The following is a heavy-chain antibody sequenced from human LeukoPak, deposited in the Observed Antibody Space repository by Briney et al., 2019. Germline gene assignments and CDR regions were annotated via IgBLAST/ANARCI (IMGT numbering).Heavy chain of an antibody. J-gene: IGHJ3*02. CDR1: GGSFSGYY. Sequence: TSETLSLTCAVYGGSFSGYYWSWTRQPPGKGLEWIGEINHSGSTNYNPSLKSRVTISVDTSKNQFSLKLSSVTAADTAVYYCARRWAIGAFDIWGQGTMVTVSS. D-gene: IGHD5-24*01. CDR2: INHSGST. CDR3: ARRWAIGAFDI. V-gene: IGHV4-34*01.